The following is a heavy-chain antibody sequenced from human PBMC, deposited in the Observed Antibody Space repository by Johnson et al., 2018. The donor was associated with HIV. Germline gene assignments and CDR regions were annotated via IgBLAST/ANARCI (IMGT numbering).Heavy chain of an antibody. CDR1: GFTFSSYG. CDR3: AEVLRDGYLPDAFDI. D-gene: IGHD5-24*01. Sequence: QVQLVESGGGVVQPGGSLRLSCAASGFTFSSYGMHWVRQAPGKGLEWVAFIRYDGSNKYYADSVKGRFTISRDNSKNTLYLQMNSLRAEDTAVYYCAEVLRDGYLPDAFDIWGQGTMVTVSS. J-gene: IGHJ3*02. CDR2: IRYDGSNK. V-gene: IGHV3-30*02.